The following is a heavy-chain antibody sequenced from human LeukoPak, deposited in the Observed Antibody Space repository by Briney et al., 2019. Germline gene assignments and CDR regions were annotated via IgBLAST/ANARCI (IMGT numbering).Heavy chain of an antibody. Sequence: GGSLRLSCAASGFTVSSNYMSWVRQAPGKGLEWVSVIYSGGSTYYADSVKGRFTISRDNSKNTLYLQMNSLRAEGTAVYYCARLSSYYDSSGYPYWGQGTLVTVSS. J-gene: IGHJ4*02. CDR2: IYSGGST. CDR1: GFTVSSNY. V-gene: IGHV3-66*04. D-gene: IGHD3-22*01. CDR3: ARLSSYYDSSGYPY.